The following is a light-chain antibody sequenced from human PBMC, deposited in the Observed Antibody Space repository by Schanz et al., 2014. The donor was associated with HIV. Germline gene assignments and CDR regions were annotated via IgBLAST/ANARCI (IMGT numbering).Light chain of an antibody. J-gene: IGLJ3*02. CDR3: SSYAGTNNLWV. CDR2: EVT. V-gene: IGLV2-8*01. Sequence: QSALTQPPSASGSPGQSVTISCTGTRNDVGTYNLVSWYQQHPGKAPKLMIYEVTKRPSGVPDRFSGSKSGNTASLTVSGLQAEDEADYYCSSYAGTNNLWVFGGGTKLTVL. CDR1: RNDVGTYNL.